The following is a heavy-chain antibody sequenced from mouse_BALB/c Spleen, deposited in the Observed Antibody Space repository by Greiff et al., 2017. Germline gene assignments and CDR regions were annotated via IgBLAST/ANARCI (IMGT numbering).Heavy chain of an antibody. V-gene: IGHV1-54*01. CDR3: AILRLDAMDY. Sequence: VQLQQSGAELVRPGTSVKVSCKASGYAFTNYLIEWVKQRPGQGLEWIGVINPGSGGTNYNEKFKGKATLTADKSSSTAYMQLSSLTSDDSAVYFCAILRLDAMDYWGQGTSVTVSS. CDR1: GYAFTNYL. J-gene: IGHJ4*01. D-gene: IGHD1-2*01. CDR2: INPGSGGT.